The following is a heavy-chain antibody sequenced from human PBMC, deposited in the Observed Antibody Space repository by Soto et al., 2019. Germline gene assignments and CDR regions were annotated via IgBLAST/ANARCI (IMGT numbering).Heavy chain of an antibody. J-gene: IGHJ3*02. D-gene: IGHD4-17*01. CDR1: GYTFTSYD. V-gene: IGHV1-8*01. CDR3: EGVEKLRCDAFDI. Sequence: ASVKVSCKASGYTFTSYDINWVRQATGQGLEWMGWMNPNSGNTGYAQKFQGRVTMTRNTSISTAYMELSSLRSEDTAVYYCEGVEKLRCDAFDIWGQGTMVTVSS. CDR2: MNPNSGNT.